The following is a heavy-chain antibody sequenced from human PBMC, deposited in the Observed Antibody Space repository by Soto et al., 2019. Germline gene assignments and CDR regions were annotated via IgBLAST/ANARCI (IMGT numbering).Heavy chain of an antibody. Sequence: LETLSLTCAVYGGSFSGYYWSWIRQPPGKGLEWIGEIYHSGSTNYNPSLKSRVTISVDKSKNQFSLKLSSVTAADTAVYYCAKVRGSSGWYYYYYGMDVWGQGTTVTVSS. CDR1: GGSFSGYY. V-gene: IGHV4-34*01. CDR3: AKVRGSSGWYYYYYGMDV. CDR2: IYHSGST. J-gene: IGHJ6*02. D-gene: IGHD6-19*01.